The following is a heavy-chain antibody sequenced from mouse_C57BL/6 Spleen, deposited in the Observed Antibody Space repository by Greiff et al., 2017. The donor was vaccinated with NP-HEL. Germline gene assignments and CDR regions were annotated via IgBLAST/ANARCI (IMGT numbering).Heavy chain of an antibody. Sequence: QVQLQQPGAELVKPGASVKLSCKASGYTFTSYWMQWVKQRPGQGLEWIGEIDPSDSYTNYNQKFKGKATLTVDTSSSTAYMQLSSLTSEDSAVYYCARVGPQHSYFDYWGQGTTLTVSS. J-gene: IGHJ2*01. CDR2: IDPSDSYT. CDR1: GYTFTSYW. V-gene: IGHV1-50*01. CDR3: ARVGPQHSYFDY.